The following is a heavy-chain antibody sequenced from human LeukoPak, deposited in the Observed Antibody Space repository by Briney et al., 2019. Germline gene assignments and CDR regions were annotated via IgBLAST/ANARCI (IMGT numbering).Heavy chain of an antibody. CDR3: ARDWYNNSDAFDL. Sequence: GGSLRLSCAASGFTFSDYYMTWVRQAPGKGLEWVANIREDGTEKNYVDSVKGRFTISRDNAKNSLYLQMNSLRAEDTAVYYCARDWYNNSDAFDLWGQGTMVTVSS. D-gene: IGHD4-11*01. CDR2: IREDGTEK. CDR1: GFTFSDYY. J-gene: IGHJ3*01. V-gene: IGHV3-7*01.